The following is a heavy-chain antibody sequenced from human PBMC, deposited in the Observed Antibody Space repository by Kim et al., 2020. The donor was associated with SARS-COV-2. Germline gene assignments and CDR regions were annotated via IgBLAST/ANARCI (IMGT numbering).Heavy chain of an antibody. CDR2: ISYDGSHK. J-gene: IGHJ4*02. CDR1: GLTFNTYG. Sequence: WGSLRLSCAASGLTFNTYGIHWVRQAPGKGLEWVAVISYDGSHKYYADSVKGRFTISRDNSKNTLYLQMNSLRTEDTAVYYCAKSFSGSYFGYDYWGQGTLVTVSS. CDR3: AKSFSGSYFGYDY. V-gene: IGHV3-30*18. D-gene: IGHD1-26*01.